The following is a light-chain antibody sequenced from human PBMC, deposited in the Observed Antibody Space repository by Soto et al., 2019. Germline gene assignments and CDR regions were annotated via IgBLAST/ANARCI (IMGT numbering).Light chain of an antibody. V-gene: IGLV2-14*01. CDR1: SSDVGGYNY. J-gene: IGLJ1*01. CDR3: SSYTSSSTLV. CDR2: EVS. Sequence: QSALTQPASVSGSPGQSITISFTGTSSDVGGYNYVSWYQQHPGKAPQLMIYEVSNRPSGVSNRFSGSKSGNTASLTISGLQAEDEADYYCSSYTSSSTLVVGTGTKLTVL.